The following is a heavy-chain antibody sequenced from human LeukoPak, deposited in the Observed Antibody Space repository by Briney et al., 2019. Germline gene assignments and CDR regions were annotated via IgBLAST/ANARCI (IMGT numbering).Heavy chain of an antibody. CDR2: IYYSGST. V-gene: IGHV4-30-4*01. Sequence: PSETLSLTCTVSGGSISSDYYWSWIRQPPGKGLEWIGYIYYSGSTYYNPSLKSRVIISVDTTKNQISLKLSSVTAADTAVYYCASQDSSSIDAFDIWGQGTKVTVSS. D-gene: IGHD6-13*01. J-gene: IGHJ3*02. CDR3: ASQDSSSIDAFDI. CDR1: GGSISSDYY.